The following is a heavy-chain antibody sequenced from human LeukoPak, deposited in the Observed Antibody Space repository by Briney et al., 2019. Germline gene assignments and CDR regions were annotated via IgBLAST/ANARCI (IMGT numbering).Heavy chain of an antibody. V-gene: IGHV4-4*07. Sequence: SETLSLTCTVSGGSISGYYWTWVRQPAGKGLEWIGRIYTSGSTNYNPSQKSRVTMSVDTSKMQFSLKLTSVTAADTAVYYCARGTTVTTFLGESSWFHPWGQGTLVTVSS. CDR1: GGSISGYY. CDR3: ARGTTVTTFLGESSWFHP. CDR2: IYTSGST. J-gene: IGHJ5*02. D-gene: IGHD4-17*01.